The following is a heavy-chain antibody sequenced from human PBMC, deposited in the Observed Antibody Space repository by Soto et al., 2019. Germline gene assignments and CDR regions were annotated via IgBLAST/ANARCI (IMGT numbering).Heavy chain of an antibody. CDR2: VSYDGRKQ. J-gene: IGHJ4*02. CDR1: GFTFSNYA. CDR3: ARDRVYYYDNSGYYNFDY. D-gene: IGHD3-22*01. V-gene: IGHV3-30*04. Sequence: QVQLVESGGGVVQPGRSLRVSCAASGFTFSNYAMHWVRQAPGKGLEWVAVVSYDGRKQFYADSVEGRFTISRDSSKSTLYLHMDKLRDEDTAVYYCARDRVYYYDNSGYYNFDYWGQGTLVTVSS.